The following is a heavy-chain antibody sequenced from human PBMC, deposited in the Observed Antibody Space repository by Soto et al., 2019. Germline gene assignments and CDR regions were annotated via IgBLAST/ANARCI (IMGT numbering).Heavy chain of an antibody. Sequence: SETLSLTCTVSGGSISSYYWSWIRQPPGKGLEWIGYIYYSGSTNYNPSLKSRVTISVDTSKNPFSLKLSSVTAADTAVYYCALSYSSSWYTQLDYWGQGTLVTVSS. CDR2: IYYSGST. J-gene: IGHJ4*02. CDR1: GGSISSYY. D-gene: IGHD6-13*01. CDR3: ALSYSSSWYTQLDY. V-gene: IGHV4-59*08.